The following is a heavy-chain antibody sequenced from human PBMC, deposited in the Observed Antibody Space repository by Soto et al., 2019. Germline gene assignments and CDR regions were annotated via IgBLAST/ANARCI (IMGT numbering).Heavy chain of an antibody. Sequence: SETLSLTCIVSGGSITSGGFFWSWVRQDPGEGLELIAYIYYSGYTYYHPSLKSRLSISMDTSKNQFSLKLSSVTAADTAVYYCARGSSPHYGMDVWGQGTTVTVSS. CDR1: GGSITSGGFF. V-gene: IGHV4-31*03. D-gene: IGHD6-6*01. CDR3: ARGSSPHYGMDV. CDR2: IYYSGYT. J-gene: IGHJ6*02.